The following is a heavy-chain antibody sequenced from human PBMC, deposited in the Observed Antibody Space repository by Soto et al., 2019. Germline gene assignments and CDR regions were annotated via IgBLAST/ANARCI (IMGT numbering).Heavy chain of an antibody. V-gene: IGHV1-2*02. CDR2: INPNSGGT. D-gene: IGHD5-18*01. CDR3: ARGFEYSPDY. Sequence: ASVKVSCKASGYSFTSLDINWVRQAPGQGLEWMGWINPNSGGTNYAQKFQGRVTMTRDTSISTAYMELSRLRSDDTAVYYCARGFEYSPDYWGQGTLVTVSS. CDR1: GYSFTSLD. J-gene: IGHJ4*02.